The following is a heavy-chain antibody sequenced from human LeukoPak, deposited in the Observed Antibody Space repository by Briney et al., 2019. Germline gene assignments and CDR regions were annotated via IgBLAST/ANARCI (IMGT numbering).Heavy chain of an antibody. J-gene: IGHJ4*02. CDR3: ARIRVDAWLVRDYFDY. Sequence: GRSLGLSCSAAAPTFLASETKSVRQAPGKGMEWVSPISSDGTTIYYADSVKRRFTVSRDNTKSSLYLQMNSLTAEDTAVYYCARIRVDAWLVRDYFDYWGQGTLVAVSS. CDR2: ISSDGTTI. CDR1: APTFLASE. D-gene: IGHD6-19*01. V-gene: IGHV3-48*03.